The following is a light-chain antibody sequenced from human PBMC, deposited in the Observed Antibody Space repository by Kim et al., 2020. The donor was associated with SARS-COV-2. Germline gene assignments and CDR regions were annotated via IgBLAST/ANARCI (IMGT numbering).Light chain of an antibody. CDR3: QQYKSHPLT. CDR2: AAS. CDR1: QGVIDK. Sequence: ASVGDRVSINCRVSQGVIDKLAWIEQKPGKAPKSLIYAASNLQRGVPSRFSAVGSGTDFTLIISSLQPEDFATYYCQQYKSHPLTFGGGTKVDIK. J-gene: IGKJ4*01. V-gene: IGKV1-16*01.